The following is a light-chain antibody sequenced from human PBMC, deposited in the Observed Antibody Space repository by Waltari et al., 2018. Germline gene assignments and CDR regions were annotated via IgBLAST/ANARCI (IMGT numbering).Light chain of an antibody. CDR2: KAS. CDR3: QQYNTYSRT. V-gene: IGKV1-5*03. CDR1: QRSSSW. J-gene: IGKJ4*01. Sequence: DVQMTQSPSTLSASVGDRVTITFRASQRSSSWLAWYQQKPGKAPKFLIYKASNLESGVPARFSGSGSGTEFTLTISSLQPDDFATYYCQQYNTYSRTFGGGTKVEIK.